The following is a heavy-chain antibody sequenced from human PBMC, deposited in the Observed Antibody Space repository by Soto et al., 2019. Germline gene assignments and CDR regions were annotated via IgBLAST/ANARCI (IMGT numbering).Heavy chain of an antibody. CDR1: GGSFSGYY. Sequence: SSETLSLTCAVYGGSFSGYYWSWIRQPPGKGLEWIGEINHSGSTNYNPSLKSRVTISVDTSKNQFSLKLSSVTAADTAVYYCARGRYCSGGSCYPFWAFDIWGQGTMVTVSS. D-gene: IGHD2-15*01. CDR3: ARGRYCSGGSCYPFWAFDI. CDR2: INHSGST. V-gene: IGHV4-34*01. J-gene: IGHJ3*02.